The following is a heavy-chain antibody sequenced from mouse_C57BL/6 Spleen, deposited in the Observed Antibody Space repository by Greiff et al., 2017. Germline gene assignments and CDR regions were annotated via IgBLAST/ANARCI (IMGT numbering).Heavy chain of an antibody. J-gene: IGHJ4*01. CDR1: GYTFTDYN. CDR2: INPNNGGT. D-gene: IGHD2-5*01. V-gene: IGHV1-22*01. Sequence: VQLKESGPELVKPGASVKMSCTASGYTFTDYNMHWVTQSHGKSLEWIGYINPNNGGTSYNQKFKGKATLTVNKSSSTAYMELRSLTSEDSAVYYCANYYSNPYYYAMDYWGQGTSVTVSS. CDR3: ANYYSNPYYYAMDY.